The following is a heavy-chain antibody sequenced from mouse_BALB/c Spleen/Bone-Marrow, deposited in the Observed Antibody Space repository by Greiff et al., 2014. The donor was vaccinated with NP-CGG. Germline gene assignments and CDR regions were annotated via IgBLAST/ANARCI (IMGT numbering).Heavy chain of an antibody. CDR2: IHYSGTT. J-gene: IGHJ4*01. D-gene: IGHD2-3*01. CDR3: ARQNDGYLYYAMDY. CDR1: GYSITSGYS. Sequence: DVKLVESGPDLVKPSQSLSLTCTVTGYSITSGYSWHWIRQFPGNKLEWMGYIHYSGTTNYNPSLKSRISITRDTSKNQFFLQLNSVTSDDTATYYCARQNDGYLYYAMDYWGPGTSVTVSS. V-gene: IGHV3-1*02.